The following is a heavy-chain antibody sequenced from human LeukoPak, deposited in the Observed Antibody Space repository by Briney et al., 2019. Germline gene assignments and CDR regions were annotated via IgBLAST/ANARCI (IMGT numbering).Heavy chain of an antibody. J-gene: IGHJ4*02. CDR3: ARGRIAARQGYFDY. CDR1: GFTFSSYA. D-gene: IGHD6-6*01. Sequence: PGRSLRLSCAASGFTFSSYAMHWVRQAPGKGLEWVAVISYDGSNKYYADSVKGRFTISRDNSKNTLYLQMNSLRAEDTAVYYCARGRIAARQGYFDYWGQETLVTVSS. CDR2: ISYDGSNK. V-gene: IGHV3-30-3*01.